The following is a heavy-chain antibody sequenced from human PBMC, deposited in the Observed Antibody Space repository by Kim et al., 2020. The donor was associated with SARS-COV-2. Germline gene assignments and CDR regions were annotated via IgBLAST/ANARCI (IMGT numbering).Heavy chain of an antibody. CDR3: AKDSRRGGSCYDY. J-gene: IGHJ4*02. CDR1: GFTFSSYA. CDR2: IYSGGSST. Sequence: GGSLRLSCAASGFTFSSYAMSWVRQAPGKGLEWVSVIYSGGSSTYYADSVKGRFTISRDNSKNTLYLQMNSLRAEDTAVYYCAKDSRRGGSCYDYWGQGTLVTVSS. D-gene: IGHD2-15*01. V-gene: IGHV3-23*03.